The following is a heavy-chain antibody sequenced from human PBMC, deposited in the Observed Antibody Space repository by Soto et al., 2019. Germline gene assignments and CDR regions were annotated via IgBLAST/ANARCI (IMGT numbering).Heavy chain of an antibody. Sequence: WETLSLTCTVSGGSISSSSCYWGWIRQPPGKGLEWIGNIYYSGSTYYNPSLKSRVTISIDTSKNQFSLKLTSVTAADTAVYYCAFSIAARPHYYYYMDAWGKGTTVTVSS. CDR2: IYYSGST. V-gene: IGHV4-39*01. D-gene: IGHD6-6*01. CDR3: AFSIAARPHYYYYMDA. CDR1: GGSISSSSCY. J-gene: IGHJ6*03.